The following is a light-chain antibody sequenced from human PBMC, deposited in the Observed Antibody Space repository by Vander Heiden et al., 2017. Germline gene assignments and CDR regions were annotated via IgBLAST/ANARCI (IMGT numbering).Light chain of an antibody. Sequence: QSALTQLPSASGSPGQSVTISCTGTSSDVGNFNYVSWHQQHPGKAPKLMMYEVSKRPSGVPDRFSGSKSGNTASLTVSGLQAEDEADYYCSSYAGSNIYVFGTGTKVTVL. J-gene: IGLJ1*01. CDR2: EVS. V-gene: IGLV2-8*01. CDR3: SSYAGSNIYV. CDR1: SSDVGNFNY.